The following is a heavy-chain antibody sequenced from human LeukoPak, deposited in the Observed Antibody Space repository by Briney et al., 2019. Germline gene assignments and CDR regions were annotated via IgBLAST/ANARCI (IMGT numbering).Heavy chain of an antibody. Sequence: GGSLRLSCEASGFTFSSYGMHWVRQAPGKGLERVAVIWSDENKKYYADFVKGRFTISRDNFKSTLFLQVNSLRVEDTAVYYCAREGLTTSPNNALDIWGQGTTVTVLS. CDR3: AREGLTTSPNNALDI. CDR1: GFTFSSYG. V-gene: IGHV3-33*01. D-gene: IGHD1/OR15-1a*01. CDR2: IWSDENKK. J-gene: IGHJ3*02.